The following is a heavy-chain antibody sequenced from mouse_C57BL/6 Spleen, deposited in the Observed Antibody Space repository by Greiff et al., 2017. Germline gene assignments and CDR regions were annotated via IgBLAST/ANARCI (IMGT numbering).Heavy chain of an antibody. D-gene: IGHD2-10*02. V-gene: IGHV1-50*01. CDR1: GYTFTSYW. J-gene: IGHJ2*01. Sequence: QVQLQQPGAELVKPGASVKLSCKASGYTFTSYWMQWVKQRPGQGLEWIGEIDPSDSYTNYNQKFKGKATFTVDPSSSTAYMQLSSLPSEDSAVYYCARRGLVYYFDYWGQGTTLTVSS. CDR3: ARRGLVYYFDY. CDR2: IDPSDSYT.